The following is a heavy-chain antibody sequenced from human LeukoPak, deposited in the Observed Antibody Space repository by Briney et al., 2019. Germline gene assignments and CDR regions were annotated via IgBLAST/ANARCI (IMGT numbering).Heavy chain of an antibody. CDR3: ARQGRMLVSASLREFDY. CDR1: GVSISSYY. Sequence: SSETLSLTCTVSGVSISSYYWNWIRQPPGKGLEWIGYVYYSGRTDNNPSLKSRVTISVDTSKNQFSLRLTSVTAADAAVYYCARQGRMLVSASLREFDYWGQGGMVSVSS. V-gene: IGHV4-59*08. CDR2: VYYSGRT. D-gene: IGHD2-15*01. J-gene: IGHJ4*02.